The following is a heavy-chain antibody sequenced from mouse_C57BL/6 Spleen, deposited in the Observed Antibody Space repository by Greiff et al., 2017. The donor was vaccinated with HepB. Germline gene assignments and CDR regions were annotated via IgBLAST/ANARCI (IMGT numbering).Heavy chain of an antibody. Sequence: VQLQQPGAELVKPGASVKLSCKASGYTFTSYWMQWVKQRPGQGLEWIGEIDPSDSYTNYNQKFKGKATLTVDTSSSTAYMQLSSLTSEDSAVYYCARGYDGWGFAYWGQGTLVTVSA. CDR1: GYTFTSYW. J-gene: IGHJ3*01. D-gene: IGHD2-3*01. V-gene: IGHV1-50*01. CDR2: IDPSDSYT. CDR3: ARGYDGWGFAY.